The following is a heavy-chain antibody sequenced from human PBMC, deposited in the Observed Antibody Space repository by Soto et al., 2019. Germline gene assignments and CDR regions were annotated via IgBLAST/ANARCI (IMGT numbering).Heavy chain of an antibody. V-gene: IGHV3-21*02. CDR1: GFDFNSYS. J-gene: IGHJ6*03. Sequence: EVQLVESGGSLVKPGGSLRLSCAASGFDFNSYSMNWVRQAPGKGLEWVSSINEDSSYIYYAHSLRGRFTISRDNAKESLCLQMNSLRAEDTAVYYCVRDFGWYFRSGYMDVWGDGATVTVSS. CDR2: INEDSSYI. CDR3: VRDFGWYFRSGYMDV. D-gene: IGHD3-3*01.